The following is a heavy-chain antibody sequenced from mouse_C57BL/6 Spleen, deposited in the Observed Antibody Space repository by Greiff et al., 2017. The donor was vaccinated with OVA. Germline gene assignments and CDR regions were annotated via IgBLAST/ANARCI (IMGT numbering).Heavy chain of an antibody. CDR1: GYAFTNYL. J-gene: IGHJ2*01. Sequence: QVQLQQSGAELVRPGTSVKVSCKASGYAFTNYLIEWVKQRPGQGLEWIGVINPGSGGTNYNEKFKGKATLTADKSSSTAYMQLSSLTSEDSAVYFCARDYYGSSYVDYFDYWGQGTTLTVSS. CDR2: INPGSGGT. V-gene: IGHV1-54*01. D-gene: IGHD1-1*01. CDR3: ARDYYGSSYVDYFDY.